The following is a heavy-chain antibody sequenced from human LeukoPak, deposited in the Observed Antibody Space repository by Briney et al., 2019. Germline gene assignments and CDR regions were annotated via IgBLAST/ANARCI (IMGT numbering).Heavy chain of an antibody. Sequence: ASVKVSCKASGYTFTGYYMHWLRQAPGQGLEWMGWINPNSGGTNYAQKFQGRVTMTRDTSISTAYMELSRLRSDDTAVYYCARDSGYSSSWCGYWGQGTLVTVSS. V-gene: IGHV1-2*02. CDR1: GYTFTGYY. CDR3: ARDSGYSSSWCGY. CDR2: INPNSGGT. J-gene: IGHJ4*02. D-gene: IGHD6-13*01.